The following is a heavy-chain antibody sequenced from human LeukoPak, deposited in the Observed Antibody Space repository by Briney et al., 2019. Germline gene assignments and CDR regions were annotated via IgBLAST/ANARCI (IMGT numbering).Heavy chain of an antibody. V-gene: IGHV4-31*03. CDR3: ARGPAATLHFQH. J-gene: IGHJ1*01. CDR1: GGSITSGNYY. Sequence: PSETLSLTCTVSGGSITSGNYYWSWIRQHPGKGLEWIGYIYHSGSTYYNPSLKSRVIMSVHTSRNQFSLRLSSVTAADTAMYYCARGPAATLHFQHWGQGTLVTVSS. CDR2: IYHSGST. D-gene: IGHD2-2*01.